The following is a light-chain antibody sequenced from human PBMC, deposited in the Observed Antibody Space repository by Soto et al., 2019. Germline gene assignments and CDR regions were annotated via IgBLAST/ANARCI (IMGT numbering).Light chain of an antibody. V-gene: IGKV3-11*01. CDR1: QSVTTN. CDR3: QQRSNLVS. CDR2: DAS. J-gene: IGKJ5*01. Sequence: EVVMTQSPATLSVSPGERATLSCRASQSVTTNMAWYQQKPGQAPRLLISDASTRASGIPARFSGSGSGTDFTLTISSLEPEDFAVYYCQQRSNLVSFGPGTRLEI.